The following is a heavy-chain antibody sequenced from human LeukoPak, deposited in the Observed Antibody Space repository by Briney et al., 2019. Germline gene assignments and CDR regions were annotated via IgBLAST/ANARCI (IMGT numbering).Heavy chain of an antibody. CDR1: GGTFSSYA. D-gene: IGHD3-22*01. CDR3: ARVSYYDSSGDTADY. Sequence: PGSSVQVSCKASGGTFSSYAISWVRQAPGQGLEWMGGIIPIFGTANYAQKFQSRVTITTDESTSTAYMELSSLRSEDTAVYYCARVSYYDSSGDTADYWGQGTLVTVSS. J-gene: IGHJ4*02. CDR2: IIPIFGTA. V-gene: IGHV1-69*05.